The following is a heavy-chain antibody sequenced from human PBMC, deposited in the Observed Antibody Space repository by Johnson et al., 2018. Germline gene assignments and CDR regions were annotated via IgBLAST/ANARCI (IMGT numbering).Heavy chain of an antibody. D-gene: IGHD2-15*01. CDR2: ISYDGSNK. J-gene: IGHJ3*02. V-gene: IGHV3-30*03. CDR3: ARHTHCSGGSCYSGTAFDI. Sequence: QVQLQESGGGVVQPGRSLRLSCAASGFTFSSYGMHWVRPAPGKGLEWVAVISYDGSNKYYADSVKGRFTIPRENSKNTLYRQMNRLRDEDTVVYYCARHTHCSGGSCYSGTAFDIWGQVTMVTVSS. CDR1: GFTFSSYG.